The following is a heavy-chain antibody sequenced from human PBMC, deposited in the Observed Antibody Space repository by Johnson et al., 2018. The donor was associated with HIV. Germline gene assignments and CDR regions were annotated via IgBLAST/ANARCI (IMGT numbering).Heavy chain of an antibody. D-gene: IGHD1-20*01. CDR3: ARRITGTSVAFDI. V-gene: IGHV3-7*03. CDR1: GFTFSSYW. J-gene: IGHJ3*02. Sequence: EVQLVESGGGLVQPGGSLRLSCAASGFTFSSYWMSWVRQAPGKGLEWVANINQDGSEKYYVDSVKGRFTISRDNAKNSLYLQMNSLRAEDTAVYYCARRITGTSVAFDIWGQGTMVTVSS. CDR2: INQDGSEK.